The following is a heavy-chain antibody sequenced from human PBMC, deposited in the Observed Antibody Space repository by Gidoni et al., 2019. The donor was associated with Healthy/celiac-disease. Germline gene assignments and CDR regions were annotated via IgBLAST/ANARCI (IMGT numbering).Heavy chain of an antibody. V-gene: IGHV4-34*01. J-gene: IGHJ5*02. Sequence: QVQLQQCGAGLLKPSETLSLTSAVYGGSFSGYYWSWIRQPPGKGLEWSGEINHSGRTNYNPSLKSRVTISVDTSKNQFSLKLSSVTAADTAVYYCARGGSSANNWFDPWGQGTLVTVSS. CDR2: INHSGRT. CDR1: GGSFSGYY. CDR3: ARGGSSANNWFDP. D-gene: IGHD2-2*01.